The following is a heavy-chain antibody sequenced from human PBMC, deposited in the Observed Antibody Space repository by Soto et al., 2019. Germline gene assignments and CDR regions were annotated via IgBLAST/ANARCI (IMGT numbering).Heavy chain of an antibody. J-gene: IGHJ4*02. CDR2: ISSSSSTI. D-gene: IGHD4-17*01. CDR3: ARDNYGDYTVPLYFDY. V-gene: IGHV3-48*01. CDR1: GFTFSSYS. Sequence: QAGGSLRLSCAASGFTFSSYSMNWVSQAPGKGLEWVSYISSSSSTIYYAGFVKGRFTISRDNAKNSLYLQMNSLRAEDTAVYYCARDNYGDYTVPLYFDYWGQGTLVTVSS.